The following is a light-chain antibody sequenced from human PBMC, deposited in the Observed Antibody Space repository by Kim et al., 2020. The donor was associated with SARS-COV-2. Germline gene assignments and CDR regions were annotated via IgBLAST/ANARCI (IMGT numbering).Light chain of an antibody. V-gene: IGKV3-20*01. CDR3: QHFGSSFT. Sequence: EIVLTQSPGTLSLSPGQRATLSCRASQSVSSSHLAWYQQKPGQGPRLLLSGASSRATGIPDRFSGSGSGTDFTLTISRLEPEDFAVYYCQHFGSSFTFVQGTKLEI. CDR1: QSVSSSH. CDR2: GAS. J-gene: IGKJ2*01.